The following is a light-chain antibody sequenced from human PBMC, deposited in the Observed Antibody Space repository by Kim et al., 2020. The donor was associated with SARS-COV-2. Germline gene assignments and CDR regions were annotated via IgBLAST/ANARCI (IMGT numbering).Light chain of an antibody. Sequence: SYELTQPPSVSVSPGQTASITCSGDKLGDKYACWYQQKPGQSPVLVIYQDSKRPSGIPERFSGSNSGNTATLTISGTQAMDEAVYYCQAWDSSAGGFCGG. CDR2: QDS. CDR3: QAWDSSAGG. V-gene: IGLV3-1*01. J-gene: IGLJ3*02. CDR1: KLGDKY.